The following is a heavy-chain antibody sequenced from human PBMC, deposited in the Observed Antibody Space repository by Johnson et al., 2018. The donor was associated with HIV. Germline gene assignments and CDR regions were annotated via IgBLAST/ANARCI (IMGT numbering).Heavy chain of an antibody. CDR3: ARVIGYDSSGKAFDI. CDR2: INWNGDTT. V-gene: IGHV3-20*03. Sequence: EWISGINWNGDTTTYADSVKGRFTVSRDNAKNSLHLQMNSLRAEDTALYYCARVIGYDSSGKAFDIWGRGTMVTVSS. J-gene: IGHJ3*02. D-gene: IGHD3-22*01.